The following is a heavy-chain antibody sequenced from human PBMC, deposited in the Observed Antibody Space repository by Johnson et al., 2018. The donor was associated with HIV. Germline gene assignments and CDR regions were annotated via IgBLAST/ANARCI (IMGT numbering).Heavy chain of an antibody. CDR2: MSFDETNS. Sequence: QVQLVESGGGLAQPGGSLKVSCAASGFSFSNYWMSWVRQAPGKGLQWVAVMSFDETNSNDSDSVDVKGRFTISRDNSKNSLYLQMNSLKTEDTAVYYCASPPSGYDFWDGPNIFDVWGQGTMVSVAS. CDR1: GFSFSNYW. CDR3: ASPPSGYDFWDGPNIFDV. D-gene: IGHD3-3*01. J-gene: IGHJ3*01. V-gene: IGHV3-30-3*01.